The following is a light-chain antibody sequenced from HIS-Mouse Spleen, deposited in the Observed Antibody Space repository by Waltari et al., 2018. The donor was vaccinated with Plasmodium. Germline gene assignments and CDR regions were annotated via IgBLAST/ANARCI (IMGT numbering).Light chain of an antibody. CDR2: AAS. CDR3: QQSYSTPLFT. CDR1: QSISSY. V-gene: IGKV1-39*01. Sequence: DIQMTQSPFSLSASVGDRVTITCRASQSISSYLNWYKQKPGKAPKLLIYAASSLKSGVPSRFSGSGSGTDFTLTISSLQPEDFATYYCQQSYSTPLFTFGPGTKVDIK. J-gene: IGKJ3*01.